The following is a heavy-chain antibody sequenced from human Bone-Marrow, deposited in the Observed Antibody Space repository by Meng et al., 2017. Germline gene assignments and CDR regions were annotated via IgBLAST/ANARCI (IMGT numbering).Heavy chain of an antibody. D-gene: IGHD6-13*01. Sequence: GESLKISCAASGFTFSSYAIHWVRQAPDKGLEWVTVISYDGNNKYYADSVKGRFTISRDNSKNTLYLQMNSLRAEDTAVYFCARDALNPPISLVLDYWGQGTLVTVSS. V-gene: IGHV3-30*01. CDR1: GFTFSSYA. CDR3: ARDALNPPISLVLDY. J-gene: IGHJ4*02. CDR2: ISYDGNNK.